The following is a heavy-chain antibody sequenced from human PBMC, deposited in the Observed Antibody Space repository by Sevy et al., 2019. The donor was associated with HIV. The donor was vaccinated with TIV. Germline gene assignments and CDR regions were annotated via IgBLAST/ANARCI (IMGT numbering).Heavy chain of an antibody. V-gene: IGHV6-1*01. J-gene: IGHJ4*02. CDR3: ARDRRSVGELPLDY. CDR1: GDSVSSNSAA. D-gene: IGHD3-10*01. Sequence: KQSQTLSLTCAISGDSVSSNSAAWNWIRQSPSRGLEWLGRTYYRSKWYNDYAASVKSRITINPDTSKNQFSLQLNSVTPEDTAVYYCARDRRSVGELPLDYWGQGTLVTVSS. CDR2: TYYRSKWYN.